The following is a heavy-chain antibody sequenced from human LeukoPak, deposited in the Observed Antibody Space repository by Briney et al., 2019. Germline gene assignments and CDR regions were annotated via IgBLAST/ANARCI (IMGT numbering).Heavy chain of an antibody. J-gene: IGHJ4*02. CDR1: GGTFSSYA. CDR3: AREPAAENYFDY. CDR2: IIPIFGTA. D-gene: IGHD2-2*01. V-gene: IGHV1-69*06. Sequence: GSSVKVSCKASGGTFSSYAISWVRQAPGQGLERMGGIIPIFGTANYAQKFQGRVTITADKSTSTAYMELSSLRSEDTAVYYCAREPAAENYFDYWGQGTLVTVSS.